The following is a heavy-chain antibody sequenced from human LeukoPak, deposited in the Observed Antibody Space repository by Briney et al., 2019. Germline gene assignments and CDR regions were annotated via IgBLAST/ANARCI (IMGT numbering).Heavy chain of an antibody. CDR1: GFSFSKAW. Sequence: GGSLRLSCAASGFSFSKAWMNWVRQAPGKGLEWVSYISSSATTIYYADSVKGRFTISRDNAKNSLYLQMNNLRAEDTALYYCASPAFDIWGQGTMVTVSS. V-gene: IGHV3-48*03. J-gene: IGHJ3*02. CDR3: ASPAFDI. CDR2: ISSSATTI.